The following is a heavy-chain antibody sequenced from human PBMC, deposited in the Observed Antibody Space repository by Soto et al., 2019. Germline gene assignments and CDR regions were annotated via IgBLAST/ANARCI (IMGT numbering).Heavy chain of an antibody. D-gene: IGHD3-10*01. CDR2: ISYDGTKT. V-gene: IGHV3-30-3*01. J-gene: IGHJ4*02. CDR1: GFTFPNYA. CDR3: ARGRGRSYAFGSGSYSDY. Sequence: QVQLVESGGGVVQPGRSLRLSCAASGFTFPNYAMHWVRQSPGKGLEWVAIISYDGTKTYYADSVRGRFTISRDNSKNTLYLHMDSLRAEDTSLYYCARGRGRSYAFGSGSYSDYWGRGTLVTVSS.